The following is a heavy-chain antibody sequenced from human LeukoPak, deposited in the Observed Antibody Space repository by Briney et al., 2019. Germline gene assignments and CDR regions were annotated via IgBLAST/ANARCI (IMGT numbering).Heavy chain of an antibody. CDR3: AKDKYSSSWSSAYNWFDP. J-gene: IGHJ5*02. CDR2: ISWNSGSI. D-gene: IGHD6-13*01. CDR1: GFTFDDYA. Sequence: GGSLRLSCAASGFTFDDYAMHWVRQAPGKGLEWVSGISWNSGSIGYADSVKGRFTISRDNAKNSLYLQMNSLRAEDTALYYCAKDKYSSSWSSAYNWFDPWGQGTLVTVSS. V-gene: IGHV3-9*01.